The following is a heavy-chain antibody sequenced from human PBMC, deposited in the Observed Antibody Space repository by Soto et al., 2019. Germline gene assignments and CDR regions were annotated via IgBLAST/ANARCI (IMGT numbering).Heavy chain of an antibody. Sequence: EVQLVDSGGGWVQPGGSLRLSCAASGIAFSSHTMYWVRQPPGKGLEWVSYISSSGSSTYYAVSVKGRFTISRDNARNSLSLQMNGLRDEDTAVYYCARGRVDYAYFESGGQGPLVTVSS. V-gene: IGHV3-48*02. CDR2: ISSSGSST. D-gene: IGHD3-16*01. CDR1: GIAFSSHT. CDR3: ARGRVDYAYFES. J-gene: IGHJ4*02.